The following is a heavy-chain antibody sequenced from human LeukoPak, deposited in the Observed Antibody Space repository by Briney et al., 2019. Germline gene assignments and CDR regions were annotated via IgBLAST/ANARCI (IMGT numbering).Heavy chain of an antibody. CDR3: ASLPSYGRVCDY. CDR1: GFTFSSYS. D-gene: IGHD3/OR15-3a*01. Sequence: GGSLRLSCAASGFTFSSYSMSWVRQAPGKGLEWVSYISSSGSIIYYADSVKGRFTISRDNAKNSLYLQMNSLRDEDTGVYCCASLPSYGRVCDYWGRGTLLSVRS. V-gene: IGHV3-48*02. CDR2: ISSSGSII. J-gene: IGHJ4*02.